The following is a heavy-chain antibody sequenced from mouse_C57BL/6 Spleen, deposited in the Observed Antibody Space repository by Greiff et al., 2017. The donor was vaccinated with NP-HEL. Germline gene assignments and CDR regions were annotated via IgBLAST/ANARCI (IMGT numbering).Heavy chain of an antibody. D-gene: IGHD2-2*01. CDR3: ARGTYGYDGAWFAY. V-gene: IGHV1-59*01. J-gene: IGHJ3*01. CDR2: IDPSDSYT. Sequence: VQLQQPGAELVRPGTSVKLSCKASGYTFTSYWMHWVKQRPGQGLEWIGVIDPSDSYTNYNQKFKGKATLTVDTSSSTAYMQLSSLTSEDSAVYYCARGTYGYDGAWFAYWGQGTLVTVSA. CDR1: GYTFTSYW.